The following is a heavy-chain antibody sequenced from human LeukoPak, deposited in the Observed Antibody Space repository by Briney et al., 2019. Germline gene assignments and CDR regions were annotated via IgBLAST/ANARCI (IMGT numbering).Heavy chain of an antibody. Sequence: GGSLRLSCAASGFTFSDYYMSWIRQAPGKGLEWISYISCSSTSTNYADSVKGRFTISRDNAKNSLYLQMNSLRAEDTAVYYCAKANGYYFDCWGQGTLVTVSS. V-gene: IGHV3-11*05. J-gene: IGHJ4*02. D-gene: IGHD2-8*01. CDR2: ISCSSTST. CDR1: GFTFSDYY. CDR3: AKANGYYFDC.